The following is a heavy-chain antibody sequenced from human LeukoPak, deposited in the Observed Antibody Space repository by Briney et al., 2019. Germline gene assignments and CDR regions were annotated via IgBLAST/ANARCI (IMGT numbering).Heavy chain of an antibody. Sequence: GGSLRLSCAASGCTVSRNYMNWVRQAPGKGQEWVSLLSSTGNTSYADSVKGRFTISRHNSKNTLYLQVNRLRPEDTAMYYCARWRPIDAFDIWGQGTMVIVSS. J-gene: IGHJ3*02. D-gene: IGHD3-3*01. CDR2: LSSTGNT. CDR3: ARWRPIDAFDI. CDR1: GCTVSRNY. V-gene: IGHV3-53*04.